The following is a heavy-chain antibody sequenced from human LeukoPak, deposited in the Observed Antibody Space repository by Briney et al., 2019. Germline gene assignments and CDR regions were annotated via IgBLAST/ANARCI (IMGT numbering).Heavy chain of an antibody. D-gene: IGHD3-22*01. CDR3: ARSIGGYYDSSGHYDY. Sequence: GGSLRLSCAASGFTFSSYGMHWVRQAPGKGLEWVAFISYDGSNKYYADSVKGRFTISRDNSKKTLYLQINSLRAEDTAMYYCARSIGGYYDSSGHYDYWGQGTLVTVSS. CDR1: GFTFSSYG. CDR2: ISYDGSNK. J-gene: IGHJ4*02. V-gene: IGHV3-30*03.